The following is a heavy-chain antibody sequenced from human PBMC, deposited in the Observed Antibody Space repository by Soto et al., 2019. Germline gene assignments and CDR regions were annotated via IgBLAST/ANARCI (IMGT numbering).Heavy chain of an antibody. CDR3: AKDLAPLRHYDSFDY. CDR1: GFTFSSYS. Sequence: GGSLRLSCAASGFTFSSYSMNWVRQAPGKGLEWVSAISGSGGRTYYADSVKGRFTTSRDNSKNTLYLQMNSLRAEDTAVYYCAKDLAPLRHYDSFDYWGQGTLVTVSS. J-gene: IGHJ4*02. CDR2: ISGSGGRT. V-gene: IGHV3-23*01. D-gene: IGHD3-22*01.